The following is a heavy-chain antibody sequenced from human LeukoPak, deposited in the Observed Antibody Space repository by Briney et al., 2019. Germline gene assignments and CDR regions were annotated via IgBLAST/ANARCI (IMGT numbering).Heavy chain of an antibody. CDR1: DGSISSYY. D-gene: IGHD6-13*01. Sequence: SETLSLTCTVSDGSISSYYWSWIRQPPGKGLEWIGYIYYSGSTNYNPSLKSRVTISVDTSKNQLSLKLSSVTAADTAVYYCAREKGPAAGFDDAFDIWGQGTMVTVSS. V-gene: IGHV4-59*01. CDR2: IYYSGST. CDR3: AREKGPAAGFDDAFDI. J-gene: IGHJ3*02.